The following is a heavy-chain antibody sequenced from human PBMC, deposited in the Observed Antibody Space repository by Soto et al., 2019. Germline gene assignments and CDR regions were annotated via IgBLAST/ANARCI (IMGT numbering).Heavy chain of an antibody. Sequence: PVEALKISFRCSGFSFTSYFIAWVRQVPGKGLEWMGIIYPTDSDTTYSPSFQGPVTISVDMSINAVYLEGNSLKASHTAMYPCANGVHYWGRGTMVTVSS. J-gene: IGHJ4*02. CDR1: GFSFTSYF. V-gene: IGHV5-51*01. CDR3: ANGVHY. D-gene: IGHD4-17*01. CDR2: IYPTDSDT.